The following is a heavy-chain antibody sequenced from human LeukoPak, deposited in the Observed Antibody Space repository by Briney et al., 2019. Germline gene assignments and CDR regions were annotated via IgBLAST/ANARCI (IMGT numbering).Heavy chain of an antibody. Sequence: PSETLSLTCTVSGGSISSYYWSWIRQPPGKGLEWIGYIYYSGNTNYNPSLKSRVTISVDTSKNQFSLKLSSVTAADTAVYYCARGRRVNYYGSGSYYNVDYFDYWGQGTLVTVSS. J-gene: IGHJ4*02. D-gene: IGHD3-10*01. CDR1: GGSISSYY. V-gene: IGHV4-59*08. CDR3: ARGRRVNYYGSGSYYNVDYFDY. CDR2: IYYSGNT.